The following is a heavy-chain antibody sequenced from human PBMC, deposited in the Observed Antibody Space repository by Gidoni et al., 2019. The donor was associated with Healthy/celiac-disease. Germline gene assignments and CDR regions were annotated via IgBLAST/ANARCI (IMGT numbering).Heavy chain of an antibody. CDR2: IYPGDSDT. J-gene: IGHJ6*02. D-gene: IGHD1-26*01. CDR3: ARALNSGSYLNYYYYGMDV. V-gene: IGHV5-51*01. CDR1: GSSFTSYW. Sequence: EVQLVQSGAAVKTPGESLTISCKGSGSSFTSYWIGWVSQMPGKGLEWMVIIYPGDSDTRYSPSVQGKVTISADKSISTAYLQGSSLKASDTAMDYCARALNSGSYLNYYYYGMDVWGQGTTVTVSS.